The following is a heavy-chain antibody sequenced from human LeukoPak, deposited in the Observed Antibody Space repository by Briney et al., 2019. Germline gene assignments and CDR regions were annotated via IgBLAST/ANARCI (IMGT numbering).Heavy chain of an antibody. J-gene: IGHJ6*02. Sequence: GGSLRLSCAASGFTFSSYWMSWVRQAPGKGLEWVANIKQDGSEKYYVDSVKGRFTISRDNAKNSLYLQMNSLRAEDTAVYYCARDGMVQSRGPYYYYGMDVWGQGTTVTVSS. CDR1: GFTFSSYW. D-gene: IGHD1-1*01. CDR2: IKQDGSEK. V-gene: IGHV3-7*01. CDR3: ARDGMVQSRGPYYYYGMDV.